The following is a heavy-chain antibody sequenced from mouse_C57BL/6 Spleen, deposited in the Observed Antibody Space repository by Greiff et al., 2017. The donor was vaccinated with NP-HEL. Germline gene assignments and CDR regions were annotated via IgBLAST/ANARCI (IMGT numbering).Heavy chain of an antibody. V-gene: IGHV5-9*01. D-gene: IGHD2-5*01. CDR3: AKTGGYSNYDAMDY. CDR1: GFTFSSYT. J-gene: IGHJ4*01. CDR2: ISGGGGNT. Sequence: DVMLVESGGGLVKPGGSLKLSCAASGFTFSSYTMSWVRQTPEKRLEWVATISGGGGNTYYPDSVKGRFTISRDNAKNTLYLQMSSLRSEDTALYYCAKTGGYSNYDAMDYCGQGTSVTVSS.